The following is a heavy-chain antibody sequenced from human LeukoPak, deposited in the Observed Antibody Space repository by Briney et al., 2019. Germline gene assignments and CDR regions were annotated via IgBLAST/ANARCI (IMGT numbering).Heavy chain of an antibody. CDR2: IYYSGST. Sequence: SETRSLTCTVSGGSISSYYWSWIRQPPGKGLEWIGYIYYSGSTNYNPSLKSRVTISVDTSKNQFSLKLSSVTAAVTAVYYCARDPSGWYPDYWGQGTLVTVSS. D-gene: IGHD6-19*01. CDR3: ARDPSGWYPDY. V-gene: IGHV4-59*01. CDR1: GGSISSYY. J-gene: IGHJ4*02.